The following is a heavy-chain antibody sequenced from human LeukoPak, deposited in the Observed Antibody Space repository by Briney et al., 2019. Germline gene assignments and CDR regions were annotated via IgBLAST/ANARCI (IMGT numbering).Heavy chain of an antibody. CDR1: GGSISSDTYY. Sequence: SETLSLTCSVSGGSISSDTYYWTWIRQPAGKGLEWIGSIYHSGSTYYNPSLKSRVTISVDTSKNQFSLKLSSVTAADTAVYYCAHYYDSSGYSWGRGTLVTVSS. V-gene: IGHV4-39*07. D-gene: IGHD3-22*01. CDR3: AHYYDSSGYS. CDR2: IYHSGST. J-gene: IGHJ4*02.